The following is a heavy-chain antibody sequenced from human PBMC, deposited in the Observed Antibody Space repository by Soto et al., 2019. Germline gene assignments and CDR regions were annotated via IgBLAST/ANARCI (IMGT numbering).Heavy chain of an antibody. CDR3: AKASGWVGEFDY. Sequence: EVQLLESGGGLVQPGGSLRLSCAASGFTFSSYAMSWVRQAPGKGLEWVSAISGSGGSTYYADSVKGRFTISRDNSKNTLYLQMTSLRAEDTAVYYCAKASGWVGEFDYWGKGTLVTVSS. CDR2: ISGSGGST. D-gene: IGHD3-10*01. V-gene: IGHV3-23*01. J-gene: IGHJ4*02. CDR1: GFTFSSYA.